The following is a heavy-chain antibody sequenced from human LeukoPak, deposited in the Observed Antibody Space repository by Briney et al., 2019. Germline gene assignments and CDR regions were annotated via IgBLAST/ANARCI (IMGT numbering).Heavy chain of an antibody. CDR3: ARGAYSFDY. V-gene: IGHV4-4*07. CDR1: GGSITGSH. Sequence: PSETLSLTCTVSGGSITGSHWSWLRQSAGKGLEWIGRIYSSGTTNYNPSLKSRVTMSLDMSKNQFSLRLSSMTAADTAVYYCARGAYSFDYWGQGTLVTVSS. J-gene: IGHJ4*02. CDR2: IYSSGTT.